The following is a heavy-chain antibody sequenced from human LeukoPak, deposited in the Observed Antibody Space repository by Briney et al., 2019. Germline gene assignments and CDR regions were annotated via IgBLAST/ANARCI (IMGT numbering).Heavy chain of an antibody. D-gene: IGHD6-13*01. CDR1: GFTFSSYG. Sequence: GGSLRLSCAASGFTFSSYGMHWVRQAPGKGLEWVTVISYDGNNEYYADSVKGRFTISRDNSKNTLYLQMNSLRVEDTAVYYCARAGDSSSWPNPFDYWGQGTLVTVSS. CDR2: ISYDGNNE. V-gene: IGHV3-30*19. J-gene: IGHJ4*02. CDR3: ARAGDSSSWPNPFDY.